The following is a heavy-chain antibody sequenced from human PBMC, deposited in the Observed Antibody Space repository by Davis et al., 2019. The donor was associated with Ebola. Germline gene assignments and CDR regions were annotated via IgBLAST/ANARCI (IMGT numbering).Heavy chain of an antibody. CDR3: ARGVGYCSGGSCSARYYGMDV. CDR1: GGSFSGYY. D-gene: IGHD2-15*01. V-gene: IGHV4-34*01. J-gene: IGHJ6*04. Sequence: PSETLSLTCAVYGGSFSGYYWSWIRQPPGKGLEWIGEINHRGSTNYNPSLKSRVTISVDTSKNQFSLKLSSVTAADTAVYYCARGVGYCSGGSCSARYYGMDVWGKGTTVTVSS. CDR2: INHRGST.